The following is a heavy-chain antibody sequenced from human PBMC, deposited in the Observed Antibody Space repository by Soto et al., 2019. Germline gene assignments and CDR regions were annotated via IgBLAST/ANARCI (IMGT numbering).Heavy chain of an antibody. V-gene: IGHV4-59*01. CDR2: IYYSGST. Sequence: SETLSLTCTVSGGSISSYYWSWIRQPPGKGLEWIGYIYYSGSTNYNPSLKSRVTISVDTSKNQFSLKLSSVTAADTAVYYCARAPPFDDILTGYYDYWGQGTLVTVSS. CDR3: ARAPPFDDILTGYYDY. J-gene: IGHJ4*02. D-gene: IGHD3-9*01. CDR1: GGSISSYY.